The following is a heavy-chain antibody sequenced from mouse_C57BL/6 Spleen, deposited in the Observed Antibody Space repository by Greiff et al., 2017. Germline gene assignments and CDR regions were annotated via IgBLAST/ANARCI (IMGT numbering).Heavy chain of an antibody. J-gene: IGHJ1*03. CDR2: INPSNGGT. D-gene: IGHD1-1*01. CDR3: ARGYYGSSYMYWYFDV. CDR1: GYTFTSYW. Sequence: VQLQQPGTELVKPGASVKLSCKASGYTFTSYWMHWVKQRPGQGLEWIGNINPSNGGTNYNEKFKSKATLTVDKSSSTAYMQLSSLTSEDSAFYYCARGYYGSSYMYWYFDVWGTGTTDTVSS. V-gene: IGHV1-53*01.